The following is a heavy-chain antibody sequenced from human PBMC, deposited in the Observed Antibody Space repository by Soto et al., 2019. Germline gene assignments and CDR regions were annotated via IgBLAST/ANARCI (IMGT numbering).Heavy chain of an antibody. CDR2: IYSGGDR. J-gene: IGHJ6*04. Sequence: EVQLVESGGGLVQPGGSLRLSCAASGITVNNNYMSWVRQAPGKGLEWVSVIYSGGDRGYADSVKGRFTISRDNSKNTVYLQMNGLRAEDTAIYYCARDVGVWGRGTPVIVSS. CDR3: ARDVGV. V-gene: IGHV3-66*01. CDR1: GITVNNNY.